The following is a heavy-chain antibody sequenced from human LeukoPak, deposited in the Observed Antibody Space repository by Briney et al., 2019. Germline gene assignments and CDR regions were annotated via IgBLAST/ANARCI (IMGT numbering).Heavy chain of an antibody. J-gene: IGHJ3*02. D-gene: IGHD2-2*02. CDR3: ARARFPSAAIFAFDI. Sequence: ASVKVSCKASGYTFTSYYMHWVLQAPGQGLEWMGIINPSGGSTSYAQKFQGRVTMTRDTSTSTVYMELSSLRSEDTAVYYCARARFPSAAIFAFDIWGQGTMVTVSS. CDR2: INPSGGST. CDR1: GYTFTSYY. V-gene: IGHV1-46*03.